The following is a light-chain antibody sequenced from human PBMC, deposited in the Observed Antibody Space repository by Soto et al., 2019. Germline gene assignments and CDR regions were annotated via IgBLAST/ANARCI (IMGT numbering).Light chain of an antibody. CDR2: GAS. Sequence: EIVLTQSPGTLSLSPGERATLSCRASQSVSSSYLAWYQQTPGQAPRLLIYGASSRATGIPDRFSGSGSGTDFTLTISRLEPDDFAVYYWQQYGSSPRAFGQGTKLEIK. V-gene: IGKV3-20*01. J-gene: IGKJ2*01. CDR1: QSVSSSY. CDR3: QQYGSSPRA.